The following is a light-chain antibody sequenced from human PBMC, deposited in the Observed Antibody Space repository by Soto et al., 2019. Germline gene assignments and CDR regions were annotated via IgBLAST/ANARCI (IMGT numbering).Light chain of an antibody. CDR3: QRYNSYS. CDR1: QSISIW. Sequence: DIQMTQSPSTLSASIGDIVTITCRASQSISIWLAWYQQKPGKAPKILIYKASSLESGVPSRFSGSGSGTEFALTISSLQPDDFATYYCQRYNSYSFGQGTKVDIK. J-gene: IGKJ1*01. CDR2: KAS. V-gene: IGKV1-5*03.